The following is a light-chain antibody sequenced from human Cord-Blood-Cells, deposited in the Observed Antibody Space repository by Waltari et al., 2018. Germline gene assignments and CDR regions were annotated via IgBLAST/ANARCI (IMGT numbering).Light chain of an antibody. V-gene: IGLV1-47*01. CDR2: RKK. CDR3: AAWEDSRSGWV. CDR1: SSNIGSNY. Sequence: QSVLTQPPSASGTPGQRVTISCSGSSSNIGSNYVYWYQQLPGTAPKLRVCRKKQRRSGVPDGCAGSKAGTAASLAISVLRSEDEADYYCAAWEDSRSGWVFGGGTKLTV. J-gene: IGLJ3*02.